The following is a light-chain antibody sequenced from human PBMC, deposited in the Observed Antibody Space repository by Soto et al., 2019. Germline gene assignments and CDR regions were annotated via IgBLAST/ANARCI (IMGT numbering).Light chain of an antibody. V-gene: IGKV3-15*01. CDR3: QQGSAWPLT. Sequence: EIVMTQSPATLSVSPGERVTLSCRASQSVTSNLAWYQQKPGQAPILLIFGASTRATGLPARFSGSGSGTEFTLTITSLRSEDFAVYYCQQGSAWPLTFGGGTKVEIK. J-gene: IGKJ4*01. CDR1: QSVTSN. CDR2: GAS.